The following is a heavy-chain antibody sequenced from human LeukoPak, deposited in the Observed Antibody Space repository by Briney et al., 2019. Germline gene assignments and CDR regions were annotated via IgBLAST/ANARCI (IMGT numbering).Heavy chain of an antibody. CDR1: GYTFINFA. D-gene: IGHD6-13*01. CDR3: ARGPRAAADDY. J-gene: IGHJ4*02. CDR2: INAGNGNT. V-gene: IGHV1-3*01. Sequence: ASVKVSCKASGYTFINFAINWGRQAPGQRPEWMGWINAGNGNTKYSQKFQGRVTITRDTSASTAYMELSSLTSEDTAVYYCARGPRAAADDYWGQGTLVAVSS.